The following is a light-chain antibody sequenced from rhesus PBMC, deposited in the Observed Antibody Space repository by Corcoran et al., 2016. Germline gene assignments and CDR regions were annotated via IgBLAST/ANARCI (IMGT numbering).Light chain of an antibody. V-gene: IGKV1-21*01. CDR1: QGISNW. CDR3: QQHYSVPWT. CDR2: KAS. Sequence: DIQMTQSPSTLSASVGDRVTITCRASQGISNWLAWFQQRAGEAPKLLIYKASTLQSGVPSRVSGSGSGTEFTLPISSLQPEDFATYSCQQHYSVPWTFGQGTKVEVK. J-gene: IGKJ1*01.